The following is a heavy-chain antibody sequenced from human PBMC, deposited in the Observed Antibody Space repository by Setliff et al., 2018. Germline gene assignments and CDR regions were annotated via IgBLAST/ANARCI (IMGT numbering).Heavy chain of an antibody. CDR1: GGSVRSHY. D-gene: IGHD3-10*01. J-gene: IGHJ4*02. V-gene: IGHV4-59*02. Sequence: SETLSLTRTVSGGSVRSHYWSWIRHSPGKGLEWIGFIFYSGDTKSNPSLKSRVTMSVDTSKNQFSLQLSSVTAADTAVYYCARDRTYYGSGTYTRWFDYWGQGTLVTVSS. CDR2: IFYSGDT. CDR3: ARDRTYYGSGTYTRWFDY.